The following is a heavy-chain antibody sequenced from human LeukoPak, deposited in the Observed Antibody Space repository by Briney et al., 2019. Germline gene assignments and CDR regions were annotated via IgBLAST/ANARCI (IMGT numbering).Heavy chain of an antibody. CDR2: VSASGGTT. J-gene: IGHJ4*02. CDR3: AARTMGSFYDY. D-gene: IGHD1-26*01. V-gene: IGHV3-23*01. Sequence: GGSLRLSCAASGFTFSTYAMSWVRQAPGMGLEWVSAVSASGGTTYYADSVKGRFTISRDNSKNTLYLQMSSPRAEDTAVYYCAARTMGSFYDYWGQGTLVTVSS. CDR1: GFTFSTYA.